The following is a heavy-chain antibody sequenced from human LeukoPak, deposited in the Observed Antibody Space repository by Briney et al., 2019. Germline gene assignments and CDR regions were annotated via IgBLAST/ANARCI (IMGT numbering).Heavy chain of an antibody. J-gene: IGHJ3*02. Sequence: GASVKVSCKASGYIFTSYFMHWVRQAPGQGLEWMGWISAYNGDTNYAQKLQGRVTMTTDTSTSTAYMELRSLRSDDTAVYYCASLKNYYDSSGNLVTDAFDIWGQGTMVTVSS. CDR2: ISAYNGDT. CDR3: ASLKNYYDSSGNLVTDAFDI. D-gene: IGHD3-22*01. V-gene: IGHV1-18*04. CDR1: GYIFTSYF.